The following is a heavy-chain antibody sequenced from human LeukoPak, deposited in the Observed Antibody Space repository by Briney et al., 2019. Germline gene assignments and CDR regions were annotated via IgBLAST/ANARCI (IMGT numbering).Heavy chain of an antibody. D-gene: IGHD3-9*01. V-gene: IGHV3-7*01. CDR2: MKEDGSDI. J-gene: IGHJ4*02. CDR1: GFSFRSYT. CDR3: ARGGARYLDS. Sequence: GGSLRLSCVASGFSFRSYTMRWVRQAPGKGLEWVGKMKEDGSDIHYVDSVKGRFTICRDNAKNTLCLQMRSQRVEDKAVYYCARGGARYLDSWGQGILVTVSS.